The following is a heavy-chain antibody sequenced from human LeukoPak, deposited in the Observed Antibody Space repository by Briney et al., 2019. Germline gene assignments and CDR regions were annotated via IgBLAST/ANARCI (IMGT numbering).Heavy chain of an antibody. CDR2: ISYDGSNK. V-gene: IGHV3-30-3*01. D-gene: IGHD6-13*01. Sequence: PGRSLRLSCEASALTFSTYAMPRVPQAPGKGLESVTVISYDGSNKYYADSVKGRFTISRDNSKNTLYLQMNILRAKDTAVYYCARADIAAAGTPRTYFDYWGQGTLVTVSS. CDR3: ARADIAAAGTPRTYFDY. J-gene: IGHJ4*02. CDR1: ALTFSTYA.